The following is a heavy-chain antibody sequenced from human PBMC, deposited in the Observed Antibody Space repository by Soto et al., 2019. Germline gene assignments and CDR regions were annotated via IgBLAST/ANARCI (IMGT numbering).Heavy chain of an antibody. D-gene: IGHD3-10*01. CDR3: ARGPYGSGSYSYSDY. J-gene: IGHJ4*02. Sequence: SQTLSLTCAISGDSVSSDSAAWNWIRQSPSRGLEWLGRTYYRSKWYNDYAISVKSRINVKPDTSKNQFSLQLNSVTPEDTAVYYCARGPYGSGSYSYSDYWGQGILVTVSS. CDR2: TYYRSKWYN. CDR1: GDSVSSDSAA. V-gene: IGHV6-1*01.